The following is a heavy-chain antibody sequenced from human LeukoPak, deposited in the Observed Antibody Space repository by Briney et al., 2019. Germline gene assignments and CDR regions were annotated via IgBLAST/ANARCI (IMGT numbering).Heavy chain of an antibody. Sequence: GGALRLFCAASGFTFSSYGMHWVRQAPGKGLEWVAVISYDGSNKYYADSVKGRFTISRDNSKNTLYLQMTSLRAEDTAVYYCAKDPERYFDWLSDTRDYGMDVWGKGTTVTVSS. J-gene: IGHJ6*04. CDR1: GFTFSSYG. D-gene: IGHD3-9*01. CDR3: AKDPERYFDWLSDTRDYGMDV. V-gene: IGHV3-30*18. CDR2: ISYDGSNK.